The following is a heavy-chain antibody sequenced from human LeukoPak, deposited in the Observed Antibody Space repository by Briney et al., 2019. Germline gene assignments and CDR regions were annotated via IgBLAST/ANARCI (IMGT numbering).Heavy chain of an antibody. D-gene: IGHD3-10*02. Sequence: QPGGTLRLSCAASGFTFTNYGMSWVRQAPGKGLEWVSAISGNGGNTYYADSVKGRFTISRDNSKNTLYPQMNSLRAEDTAVYYCAELGITMIGGVWGKGTTVTISS. CDR2: ISGNGGNT. V-gene: IGHV3-23*01. CDR1: GFTFTNYG. J-gene: IGHJ6*04. CDR3: AELGITMIGGV.